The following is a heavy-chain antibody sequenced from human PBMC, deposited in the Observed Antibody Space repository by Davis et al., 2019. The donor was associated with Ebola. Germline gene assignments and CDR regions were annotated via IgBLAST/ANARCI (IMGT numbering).Heavy chain of an antibody. Sequence: GESLKISCAGSGFTFISYEMNWVRQAPGKGLEWVSTLGTSADTYYADSVKGRFTISRDNSKNTLYLQMNGLRVEDTAIYFCVKDTANIWFDIWDQGTMVTVSS. J-gene: IGHJ3*02. CDR3: VKDTANIWFDI. D-gene: IGHD2-21*02. CDR2: LGTSADT. V-gene: IGHV3-23*01. CDR1: GFTFISYE.